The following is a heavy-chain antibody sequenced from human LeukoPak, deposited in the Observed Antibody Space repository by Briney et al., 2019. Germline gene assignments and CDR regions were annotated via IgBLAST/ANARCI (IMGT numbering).Heavy chain of an antibody. D-gene: IGHD2-2*01. CDR2: IRYDGSDK. Sequence: GGSLRLSCAASGFIFTDYGMHWVRQAPGKGLEWLTFIRYDGSDKYYADSVKGRFTISRDNSKNTLYLQMNSLTSEDTAVYYCARADCSSTSCYELDYWGQGTLVTVSS. V-gene: IGHV3-30*02. J-gene: IGHJ4*02. CDR3: ARADCSSTSCYELDY. CDR1: GFIFTDYG.